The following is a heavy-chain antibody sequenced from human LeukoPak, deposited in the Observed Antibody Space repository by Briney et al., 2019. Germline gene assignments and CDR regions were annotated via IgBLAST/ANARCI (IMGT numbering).Heavy chain of an antibody. V-gene: IGHV3-23*01. CDR2: INGNGAST. CDR1: GFTFNSHA. Sequence: GGSLRLSCAASGFTFNSHAMSWVRQAPGKGLEWVSGINGNGASTYYSDSVKGRFTISRDNSKNTVYLLMSSLRAEDTAIYYCAKDRSAWPTNFDSWGQGTLVTVSA. CDR3: AKDRSAWPTNFDS. J-gene: IGHJ4*02. D-gene: IGHD3-3*01.